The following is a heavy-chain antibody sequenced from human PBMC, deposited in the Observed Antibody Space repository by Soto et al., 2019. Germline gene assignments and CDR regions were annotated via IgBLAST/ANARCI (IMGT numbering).Heavy chain of an antibody. CDR2: IYYSVNT. CDR1: GDSISSGDYY. D-gene: IGHD6-13*01. Sequence: QVQLRESGPGLVKPSQQLSLTCTVPGDSISSGDYYWSWIRQPPGKGLEWIGCIYYSVNTYYNPSIKRRFSISVDTSKNQFSLQLSSVTVADTAVYYCARDFKRYSSPAGPLEYWGLGPLVTVSS. J-gene: IGHJ4*02. CDR3: ARDFKRYSSPAGPLEY. V-gene: IGHV4-30-4*01.